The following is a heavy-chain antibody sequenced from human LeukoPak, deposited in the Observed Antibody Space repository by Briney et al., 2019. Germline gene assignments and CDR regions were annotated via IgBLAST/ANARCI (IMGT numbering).Heavy chain of an antibody. CDR3: ARGIDYGDYVGWFDP. CDR1: GYTFTRYY. Sequence: ASVKVSCKASGYTFTRYYMHWVRQAPGQGLEWMGWIKPNSGGTNYAQKFQGRVTMTRDTSISTAYMELSRLRSDDTAVHYCARGIDYGDYVGWFDPWGQGTLVTVSS. V-gene: IGHV1-2*02. D-gene: IGHD4-17*01. CDR2: IKPNSGGT. J-gene: IGHJ5*02.